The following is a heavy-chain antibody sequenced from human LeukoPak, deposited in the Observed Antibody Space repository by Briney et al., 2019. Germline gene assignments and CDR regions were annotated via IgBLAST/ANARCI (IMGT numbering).Heavy chain of an antibody. CDR2: IYYSGST. D-gene: IGHD3-22*01. CDR3: ARDVGRNRNYDSSGYYDY. V-gene: IGHV4-59*01. J-gene: IGHJ4*02. Sequence: SETLSLTCAVSGGSISSYYWSWIRQPPGKGLEWIGYIYYSGSTNYNPSLKSRVTISVDTSKNQFSLKLSSVTAADTAVYYCARDVGRNRNYDSSGYYDYWGQGTLVTVPS. CDR1: GGSISSYY.